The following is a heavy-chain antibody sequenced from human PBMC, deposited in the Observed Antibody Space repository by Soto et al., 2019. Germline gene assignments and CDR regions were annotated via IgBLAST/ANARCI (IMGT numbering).Heavy chain of an antibody. CDR3: ARIEMASIK. V-gene: IGHV4-31*03. CDR1: GASIRSDGYY. J-gene: IGHJ4*02. Sequence: PSETLSLTCSVSGASIRSDGYYWSWLRQSPGKGLEWIGHIYYTGSTFYSPSLKSRLTISLDTSKNQFSLDLRSVTAADTAMYYCARIEMASIKWGRGTLVTVSS. CDR2: IYYTGST.